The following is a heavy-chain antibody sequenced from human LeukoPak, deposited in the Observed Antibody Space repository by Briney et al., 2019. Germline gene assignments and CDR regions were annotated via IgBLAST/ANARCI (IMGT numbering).Heavy chain of an antibody. J-gene: IGHJ6*02. CDR2: ISSISSYI. V-gene: IGHV3-21*01. CDR1: GFTFSSYS. Sequence: GGSLRLSGAASGFTFSSYSMNWFRQAPGKGLEWVSSISSISSYIYYADSVKGRFTISRDNAKNSLYLQMNSLRAEDTAVYYCARAGDDCSSTSCYYPYGMDVWGQGTTVTVSS. D-gene: IGHD2-2*01. CDR3: ARAGDDCSSTSCYYPYGMDV.